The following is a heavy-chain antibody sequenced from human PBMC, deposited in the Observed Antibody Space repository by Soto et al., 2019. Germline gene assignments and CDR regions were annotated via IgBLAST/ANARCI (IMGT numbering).Heavy chain of an antibody. D-gene: IGHD3-10*01. CDR2: IDWDDDK. CDR1: GFSLSTSGMC. V-gene: IGHV2-70*01. J-gene: IGHJ3*02. CDR3: ARNLYGSGSYYTSDAFDI. Sequence: SGPTLVNPTQPVTLTCTFSGFSLSTSGMCVSWIRQPPGKALEWLALIDWDDDKYYSTSLKTRLTISKDTSKNQVVLTMTNMDPVDTATYYCARNLYGSGSYYTSDAFDIWGQGTMVTVSS.